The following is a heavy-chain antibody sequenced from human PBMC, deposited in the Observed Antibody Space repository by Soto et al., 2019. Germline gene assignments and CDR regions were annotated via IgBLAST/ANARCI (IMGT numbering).Heavy chain of an antibody. Sequence: QVKLQQWGAGLLKPSETLSLNCAVTGGSLSGYYWSWIRQPPGKGLEWIGEVKDGGHTNYSPSLRGRVTISSDTSNNQFSLGLNSVTAADTGVYYCARGQEGVVATHWDQGSLVTVSS. CDR1: GGSLSGYY. CDR2: VKDGGHT. CDR3: ARGQEGVVATH. J-gene: IGHJ4*02. D-gene: IGHD5-12*01. V-gene: IGHV4-34*01.